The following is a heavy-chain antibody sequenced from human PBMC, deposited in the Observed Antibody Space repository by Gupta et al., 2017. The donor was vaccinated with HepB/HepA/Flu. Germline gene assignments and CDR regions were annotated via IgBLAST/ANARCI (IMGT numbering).Heavy chain of an antibody. Sequence: QVTLKESGPALVKPTQPLTLTSTFSGFSLSPISMRVKWIRLPPGKALEWLARTDWNDEKFYSTSLRTMLTISKDPTKNQVVLTMSSIDPVDTATDYCARLKSGEGSIDHWGQGTLVTVSS. CDR3: ARLKSGEGSIDH. V-gene: IGHV2-70*04. J-gene: IGHJ4*02. CDR2: TDWNDEK. D-gene: IGHD7-27*01. CDR1: GFSLSPISMR.